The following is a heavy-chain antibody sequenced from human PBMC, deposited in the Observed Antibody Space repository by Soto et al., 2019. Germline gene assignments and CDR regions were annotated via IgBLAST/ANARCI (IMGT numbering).Heavy chain of an antibody. CDR3: AKDVVRDIVQGFFDY. CDR1: GFTFSSYG. CDR2: ISYDGSNK. V-gene: IGHV3-30*18. J-gene: IGHJ4*02. D-gene: IGHD2-8*01. Sequence: GGSLRLSCAASGFTFSSYGMHWVRQAPGKGLEWVAVISYDGSNKYYADSVKGRFTISRDNSKNTLYLQMNSLRAEDTAVYYCAKDVVRDIVQGFFDYWGQGTLVTVPQ.